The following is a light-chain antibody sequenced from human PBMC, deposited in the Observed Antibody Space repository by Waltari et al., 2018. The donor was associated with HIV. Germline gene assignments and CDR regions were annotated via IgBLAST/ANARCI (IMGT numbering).Light chain of an antibody. CDR1: RSRVYRSDNKTF. Sequence: DFVLTQSPDSLPVSLGEPATLNSRSSRSRVYRSDNKTFLAWYQQRPGQRPRLLIYWASIREFGVPDRITGSGSGTDFTLTISSLQPEDVATYYCQQYFSVPYTFGQGTKLEIK. J-gene: IGKJ2*01. CDR2: WAS. CDR3: QQYFSVPYT. V-gene: IGKV4-1*01.